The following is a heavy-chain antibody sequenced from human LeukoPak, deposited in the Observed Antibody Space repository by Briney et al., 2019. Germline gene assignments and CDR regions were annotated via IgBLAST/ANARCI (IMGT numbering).Heavy chain of an antibody. CDR1: GGTFSSYT. Sequence: SVKVSCKASGGTFSSYTVSWVRQAPGQGLEWMGRIIPILGIANYAQKFQGRVTITADKSTSTAYMELSSLRSEDTAVYYCARQATSIVGATTNWFDPWGQGALVTVSS. D-gene: IGHD1-26*01. CDR3: ARQATSIVGATTNWFDP. V-gene: IGHV1-69*02. CDR2: IIPILGIA. J-gene: IGHJ5*02.